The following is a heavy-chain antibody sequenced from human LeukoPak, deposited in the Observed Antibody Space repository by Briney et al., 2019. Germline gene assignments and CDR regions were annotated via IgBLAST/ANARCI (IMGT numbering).Heavy chain of an antibody. V-gene: IGHV3-33*01. Sequence: GGSLRLSCAASGFTFSNYGMHWVRQAPGKGLEWMAVIWSDGSNKYYADSVKGRFTISRDNSKNTVYLQMNSLRDEDTAVYYCARAPSGYDFDYWGQGTLVTVSS. CDR3: ARAPSGYDFDY. D-gene: IGHD3-22*01. J-gene: IGHJ4*02. CDR1: GFTFSNYG. CDR2: IWSDGSNK.